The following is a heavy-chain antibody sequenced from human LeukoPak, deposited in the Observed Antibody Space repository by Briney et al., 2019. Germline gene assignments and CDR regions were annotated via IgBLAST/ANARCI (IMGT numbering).Heavy chain of an antibody. CDR3: ARGAPDFDP. J-gene: IGHJ5*02. Sequence: PSETLSLTCAVYGGSFSGYYWSWIRQPPGKGLEWIGEINHRGSTNYNPSLKRRVTISVDTSKNQFSLKLSSVTAADTAVYYCARGAPDFDPWGQGTLVTVSS. CDR2: INHRGST. V-gene: IGHV4-34*01. CDR1: GGSFSGYY.